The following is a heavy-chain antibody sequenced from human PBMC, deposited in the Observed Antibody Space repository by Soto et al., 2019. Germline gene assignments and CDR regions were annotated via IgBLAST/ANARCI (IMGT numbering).Heavy chain of an antibody. CDR2: IRSKAYGGTT. V-gene: IGHV3-49*04. J-gene: IGHJ4*02. Sequence: PGGSLRLSCAASGFTFGDYAMSWVRQAPGKGLEWVGFIRSKAYGGTTEYAASVKGRFTISRDDSKSIAYLQMNSLKTEDTAVYYCTRVGYSGTRTEDYWGQGTLVTVSS. CDR3: TRVGYSGTRTEDY. D-gene: IGHD1-26*01. CDR1: GFTFGDYA.